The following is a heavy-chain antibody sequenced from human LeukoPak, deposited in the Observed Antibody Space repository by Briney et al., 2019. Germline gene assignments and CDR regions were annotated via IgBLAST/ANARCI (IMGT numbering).Heavy chain of an antibody. CDR2: IKQDGSEK. CDR1: GFTFSSYW. Sequence: GGSLRLSCAASGFTFSSYWMSWVRQAPGKGLEWVANIKQDGSEKYYVDSVKGRFAISRDNAKNSLYLQMNSLRAEDTAVYYCARGFDFMITFGGVIAGTFDYWGQGTLVTVSS. CDR3: ARGFDFMITFGGVIAGTFDY. V-gene: IGHV3-7*03. J-gene: IGHJ4*02. D-gene: IGHD3-16*02.